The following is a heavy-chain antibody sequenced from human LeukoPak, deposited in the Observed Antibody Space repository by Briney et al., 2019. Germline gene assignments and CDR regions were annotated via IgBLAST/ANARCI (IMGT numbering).Heavy chain of an antibody. CDR1: GGTFSSYA. V-gene: IGHV1-69*06. Sequence: SVKVSCKASGGTFSSYAISWVRQAPGQGLEWMGGIIPIFGTANYAQKFQGRVTITADKSTSTAYMELSSLRSEDTAVYYCARDRRGYSSGWPGAYYYYYYMDVWGKGTTVTVSS. J-gene: IGHJ6*03. CDR2: IIPIFGTA. CDR3: ARDRRGYSSGWPGAYYYYYYMDV. D-gene: IGHD6-19*01.